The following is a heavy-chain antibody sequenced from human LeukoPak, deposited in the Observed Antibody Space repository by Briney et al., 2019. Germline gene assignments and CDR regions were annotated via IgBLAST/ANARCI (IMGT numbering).Heavy chain of an antibody. CDR1: GGTFSSYA. D-gene: IGHD3-10*01. CDR3: ARAGGVLNVIDY. J-gene: IGHJ4*02. CDR2: IIPILGIA. Sequence: SVKVSCKASGGTFSSYAISWVRQAPGQGLEWMGRIIPILGIANYAQKFQGRVTITADKSTSTAYMELSSLRSEDTAMYYCARAGGVLNVIDYWGQGTLVTVSS. V-gene: IGHV1-69*04.